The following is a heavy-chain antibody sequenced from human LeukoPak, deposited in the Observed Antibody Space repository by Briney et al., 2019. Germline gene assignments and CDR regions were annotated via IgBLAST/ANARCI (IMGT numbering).Heavy chain of an antibody. J-gene: IGHJ4*02. Sequence: GGSLRLSCTTSGFTFSSYWMTWVRQAPGKGLEWVAFIRYDGSNKYYADSVKGRFTISRDNSKNTLYLQMNSLRAEDTAVYYCAKDRSGSTRDYFDYWGQGTLVTVSS. CDR2: IRYDGSNK. CDR3: AKDRSGSTRDYFDY. D-gene: IGHD1-26*01. CDR1: GFTFSSYW. V-gene: IGHV3-30*02.